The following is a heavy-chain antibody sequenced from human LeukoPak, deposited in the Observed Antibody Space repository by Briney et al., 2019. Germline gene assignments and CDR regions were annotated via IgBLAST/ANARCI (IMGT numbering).Heavy chain of an antibody. D-gene: IGHD3-3*01. V-gene: IGHV1-2*06. J-gene: IGHJ4*02. Sequence: ASVKVSCKASGYTFTGYYMHWVRQAPGQGLEWMGRINPNSGGTNYAQKFQGRVTMTRETSISTAYMELSRLRSDDTAVYYCARSIPYDFWSGYYLDYWGQGTLVTVSS. CDR2: INPNSGGT. CDR1: GYTFTGYY. CDR3: ARSIPYDFWSGYYLDY.